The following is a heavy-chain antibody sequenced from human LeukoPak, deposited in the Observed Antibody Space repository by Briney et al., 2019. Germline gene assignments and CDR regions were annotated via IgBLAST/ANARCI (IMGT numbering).Heavy chain of an antibody. D-gene: IGHD5-24*01. CDR2: IYPGDSDT. CDR1: GYSFTSYW. V-gene: IGHV5-51*01. J-gene: IGHJ4*02. CDR3: ARPARGDGYNYFDY. Sequence: KPGESLKISCKGSGYSFTSYWIGWVRQLPGKGLEWMGIIYPGDSDTRYSPSFQGQVTISADKSINTAYLQWSSLKASDTAMYYCARPARGDGYNYFDYRGQGTLVTVSS.